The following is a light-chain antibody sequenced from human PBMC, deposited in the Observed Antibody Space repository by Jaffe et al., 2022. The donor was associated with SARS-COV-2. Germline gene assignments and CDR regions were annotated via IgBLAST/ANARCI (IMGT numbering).Light chain of an antibody. CDR1: QSITNY. Sequence: DIQMTQSPSSLSAAVGDRVTITCRASQSITNYLNWYQQKPGTAPKLLIYAASSLQSGVPSRFSGSGSGTDFSLTISSLQPEDFATYFCQQTYITPWTFGQGTKVEIK. CDR3: QQTYITPWT. CDR2: AAS. J-gene: IGKJ1*01. V-gene: IGKV1-39*01.